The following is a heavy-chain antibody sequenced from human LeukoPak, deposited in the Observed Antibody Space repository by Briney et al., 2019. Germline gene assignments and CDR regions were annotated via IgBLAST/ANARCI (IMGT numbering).Heavy chain of an antibody. Sequence: PGGSLRLSCAASGFTFSSYAMSWVRQAPGKGLEWVSAISGSGGSTYYADSVKGRFTISRDNSKNTLYLQMNSLRAEDTAVYYCAKAGHVLLWFGESPFGAFDIWGQGTMVTVSS. J-gene: IGHJ3*02. CDR1: GFTFSSYA. CDR3: AKAGHVLLWFGESPFGAFDI. CDR2: ISGSGGST. D-gene: IGHD3-10*01. V-gene: IGHV3-23*01.